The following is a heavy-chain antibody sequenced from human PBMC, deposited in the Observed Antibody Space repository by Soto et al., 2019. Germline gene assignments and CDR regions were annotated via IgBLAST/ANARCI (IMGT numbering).Heavy chain of an antibody. J-gene: IGHJ5*02. V-gene: IGHV3-7*04. CDR3: ARGWGLDP. CDR1: GFTFNSYW. D-gene: IGHD1-26*01. CDR2: IKHDGSEK. Sequence: EVQLVESGGGLVQPGGSLRLSCAASGFTFNSYWMTWVRQAPGKGLEWVANIKHDGSEKYYVYSVKGRFTISRDNAKNSLYLQMNSLRAEDTAVYYCARGWGLDPWGQGTLVTVSS.